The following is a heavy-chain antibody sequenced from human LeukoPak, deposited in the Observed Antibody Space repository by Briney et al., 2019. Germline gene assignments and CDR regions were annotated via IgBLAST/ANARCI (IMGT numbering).Heavy chain of an antibody. CDR3: ARGPRYSSGWYGY. V-gene: IGHV4-30-4*01. Sequence: SETLSLTCTVSGGSISSGDYYWSWIRQPPGKGLEWIGYIYYSGSTYYNPSLKSRVTISVDTSKNQFSLKLSSVTAADTAVYYCARGPRYSSGWYGYWGQGTLVTVSS. CDR1: GGSISSGDYY. J-gene: IGHJ4*02. CDR2: IYYSGST. D-gene: IGHD6-19*01.